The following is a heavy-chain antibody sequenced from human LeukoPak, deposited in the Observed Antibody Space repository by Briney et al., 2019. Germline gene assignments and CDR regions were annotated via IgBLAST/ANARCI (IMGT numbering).Heavy chain of an antibody. CDR3: ARVRNSGKPDYYYYGMDV. D-gene: IGHD1-26*01. V-gene: IGHV3-33*01. Sequence: PGGSLRLSCAASGFTFSSYGMHWVRQAPGKGLERVAVIWYDGSNKYYADSVKGRFTISRDNSKNTLYLQMNSLRAEDTAVYYCARVRNSGKPDYYYYGMDVWGQGTTVTVSS. J-gene: IGHJ6*02. CDR2: IWYDGSNK. CDR1: GFTFSSYG.